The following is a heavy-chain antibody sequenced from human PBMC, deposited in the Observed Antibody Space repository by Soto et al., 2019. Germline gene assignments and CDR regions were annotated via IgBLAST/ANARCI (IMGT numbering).Heavy chain of an antibody. V-gene: IGHV3-49*04. D-gene: IGHD6-13*01. CDR1: GFTFGDYA. J-gene: IGHJ4*02. CDR3: TSVAAAGTDY. CDR2: IRSKAYGGTT. Sequence: LRLSCTASGFTFGDYAMSWVRQAPGKGLEWVGFIRSKAYGGTTEYAASVKGRFTISRDDSKSIAYLQMNSLKTEDTAVYYCTSVAAAGTDYWGQGTLVTVSS.